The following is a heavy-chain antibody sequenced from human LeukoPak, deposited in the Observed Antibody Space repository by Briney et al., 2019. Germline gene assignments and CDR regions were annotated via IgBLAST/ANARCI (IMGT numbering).Heavy chain of an antibody. J-gene: IGHJ4*02. Sequence: DRSLRLSCAASGFTFDDYAMHWVRQAPGKGLEWVSGISWNSGSIGYADSVKGRFTISRDNAKNSLYLQMNSLRAEDTALYYCAKASYGSGSYYSNLDFDYWGQGTLVTVSS. CDR3: AKASYGSGSYYSNLDFDY. D-gene: IGHD3-10*01. V-gene: IGHV3-9*01. CDR2: ISWNSGSI. CDR1: GFTFDDYA.